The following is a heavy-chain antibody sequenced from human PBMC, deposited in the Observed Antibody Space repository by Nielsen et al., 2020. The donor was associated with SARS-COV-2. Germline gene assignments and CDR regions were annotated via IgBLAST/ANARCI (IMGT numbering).Heavy chain of an antibody. Sequence: SCTVSGGSISSGGYYWSWIRQHPGKGLEWIGYIYYSGSTYYNPSLKSRVTISVDTSKNQFSLKLSSVTAADTAVYYCARAVAGWGYYYYGMDVWGQGTTVTVSS. CDR1: GGSISSGGYY. J-gene: IGHJ6*02. V-gene: IGHV4-31*02. D-gene: IGHD6-19*01. CDR2: IYYSGST. CDR3: ARAVAGWGYYYYGMDV.